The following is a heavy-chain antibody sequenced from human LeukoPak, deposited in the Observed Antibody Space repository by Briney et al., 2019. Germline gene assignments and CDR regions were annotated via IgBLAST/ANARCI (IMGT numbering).Heavy chain of an antibody. V-gene: IGHV3-21*01. CDR3: ARAQPRGIIFDY. D-gene: IGHD3-16*01. Sequence: GGSLRLSCAASGFTFSSYSMNWVRQAPGKGLEWVSSINSSSYIYYADSVKGRFTISRDNAKNSLYLQMNSLRAEDTAVYYCARAQPRGIIFDYWGQGTLVTVSS. CDR1: GFTFSSYS. J-gene: IGHJ4*02. CDR2: INSSSYI.